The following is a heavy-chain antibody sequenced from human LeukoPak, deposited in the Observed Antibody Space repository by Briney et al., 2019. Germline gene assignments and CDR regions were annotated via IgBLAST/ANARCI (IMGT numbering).Heavy chain of an antibody. D-gene: IGHD2-21*02. CDR1: GFAFSSYT. CDR3: ARARGYCAADCSRYAFDY. Sequence: GGSLRLSCAASGFAFSSYTMSWVRQAPGKGLEWVSTNSNSGRNTFYTDSVKGRFTISRDNSKNTLYLQMNSLRAGDTAVYSCARARGYCAADCSRYAFDYWGQGTLVTVSS. V-gene: IGHV3-23*01. CDR2: NSNSGRNT. J-gene: IGHJ4*02.